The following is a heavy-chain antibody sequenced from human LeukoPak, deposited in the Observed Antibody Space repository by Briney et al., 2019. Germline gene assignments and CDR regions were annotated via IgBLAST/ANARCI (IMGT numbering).Heavy chain of an antibody. CDR3: AKTPLTGPNTGYFDY. D-gene: IGHD3-9*01. Sequence: GGSLRLSCAASGFTFSSYAMSWVRQAPGKGLEWVSAINGSGGSTYYADSVKGRFTISRDNSKNTLYLQMNSLRAEDTAVYYCAKTPLTGPNTGYFDYWGQGTLVTVSS. V-gene: IGHV3-23*01. J-gene: IGHJ4*02. CDR1: GFTFSSYA. CDR2: INGSGGST.